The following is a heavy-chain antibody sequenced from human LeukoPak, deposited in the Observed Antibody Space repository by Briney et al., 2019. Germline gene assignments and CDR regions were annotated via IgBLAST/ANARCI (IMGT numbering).Heavy chain of an antibody. J-gene: IGHJ4*02. Sequence: PGGSLRLSCAASGFTFSTYWMHWVRQAPGPGLVWVSLINSDGSSTTYADSVKGRFTISRDNAKNTLYLQMNSLRAEDTAVYYLRTDVPAVTIFGYWGQGTLVTVSS. CDR2: INSDGSST. V-gene: IGHV3-74*01. CDR3: RTDVPAVTIFGY. D-gene: IGHD2-2*01. CDR1: GFTFSTYW.